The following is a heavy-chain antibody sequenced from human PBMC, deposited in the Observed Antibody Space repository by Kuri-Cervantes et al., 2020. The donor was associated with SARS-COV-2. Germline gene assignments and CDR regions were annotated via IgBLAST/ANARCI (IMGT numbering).Heavy chain of an antibody. CDR3: ARDQGWLDPWWFDP. D-gene: IGHD6-19*01. V-gene: IGHV3-20*04. J-gene: IGHJ5*02. Sequence: GGSLRLSCAASGFTFDDYGVSWVRQAPGKGLEWVSGINWNGGSTGYADSVKGRFTISRDNAKNSLYLQMNSLRAEDTAVYYCARDQGWLDPWWFDPWGQGTLVTVSS. CDR2: INWNGGST. CDR1: GFTFDDYG.